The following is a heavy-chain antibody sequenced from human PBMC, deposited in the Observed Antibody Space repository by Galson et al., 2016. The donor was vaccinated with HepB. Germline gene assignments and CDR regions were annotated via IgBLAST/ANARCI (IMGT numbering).Heavy chain of an antibody. CDR3: AREARILEWLLPVFDY. CDR2: TYYRSKWYN. Sequence: CAISGDSVSSNSAAWNWISQSPSRGLEWLGRTYYRSKWYNDYAVSVKSRITINPDTSKNQFSLQLNSVTPEDTAVYYCAREARILEWLLPVFDYWGQGTLVTVSS. CDR1: GDSVSSNSAA. J-gene: IGHJ4*02. V-gene: IGHV6-1*01. D-gene: IGHD3-3*01.